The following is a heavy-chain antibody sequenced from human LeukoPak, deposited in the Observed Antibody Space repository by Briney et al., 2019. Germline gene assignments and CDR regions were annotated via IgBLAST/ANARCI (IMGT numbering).Heavy chain of an antibody. CDR3: ARASTLKWELPYYFDY. CDR1: GGAFSSYA. CDR2: IIPIFGTA. J-gene: IGHJ4*02. V-gene: IGHV1-69*05. D-gene: IGHD1-26*01. Sequence: GASVKVSCKASGGAFSSYAISWVRQAPGQGLEWMGGIIPIFGTANYAQKFQGRVTITTDESTSTAYMELSSLRSEDTAVYYCARASTLKWELPYYFDYWGQGTLVTVSS.